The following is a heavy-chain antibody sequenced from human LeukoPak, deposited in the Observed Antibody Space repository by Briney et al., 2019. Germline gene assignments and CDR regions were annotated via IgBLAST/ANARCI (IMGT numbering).Heavy chain of an antibody. CDR1: GYTFTGYY. CDR3: ARASIAAAGTSEETDFDY. V-gene: IGHV1-2*02. CDR2: INPNSGGT. D-gene: IGHD6-13*01. Sequence: ASVKVSCKASGYTFTGYYMHWVRQAPGQGLEWMGWINPNSGGTNYAQKFQGRVTMTRDTSISTAYMELSRLRSDDTAVYYCARASIAAAGTSEETDFDYWGQGTLVTVSS. J-gene: IGHJ4*02.